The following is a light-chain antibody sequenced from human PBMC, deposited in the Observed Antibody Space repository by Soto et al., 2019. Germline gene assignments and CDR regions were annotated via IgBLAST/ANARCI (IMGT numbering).Light chain of an antibody. CDR2: DVS. V-gene: IGLV2-14*01. Sequence: QAVVTQPASVSGSPGQSITISCTGTSSDVGGYNYVSWYQQHPGKAPKLMIYDVSNRPSGVSNRFSGSKSGNTASLTISGLQAEDEADHYCSSYTSSSTLVVFGGGTKVTVL. CDR1: SSDVGGYNY. J-gene: IGLJ2*01. CDR3: SSYTSSSTLVV.